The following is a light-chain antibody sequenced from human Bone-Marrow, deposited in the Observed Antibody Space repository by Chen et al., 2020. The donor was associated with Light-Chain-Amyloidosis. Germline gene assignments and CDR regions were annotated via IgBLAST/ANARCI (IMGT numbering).Light chain of an antibody. CDR1: NIGIKS. J-gene: IGLJ3*02. CDR2: DDY. V-gene: IGLV3-21*02. Sequence: SYVLTQSPSVSVGPGQTARITCGGNNIGIKSVHWYQQKPGQAPVLVVFDDYDRPSGIPERFSGSNSGNTATLTISRVEAGDEADYYGQVWDSSSDHVVFGGGTKLTVL. CDR3: QVWDSSSDHVV.